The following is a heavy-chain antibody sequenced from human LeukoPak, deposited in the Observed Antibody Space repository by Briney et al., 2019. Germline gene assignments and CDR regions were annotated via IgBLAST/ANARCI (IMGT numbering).Heavy chain of an antibody. V-gene: IGHV1-69*01. Sequence: SAKVSCKASGGTFSSYAISWVRQAPGQGLEWMGGIIPIFGTANYAQKFQGRVTITADESTSTAYMELSSLRSDDTAVYYCARLYCSSTSCYLGDYWGQGTLVTVSS. CDR1: GGTFSSYA. CDR3: ARLYCSSTSCYLGDY. D-gene: IGHD2-2*01. CDR2: IIPIFGTA. J-gene: IGHJ4*02.